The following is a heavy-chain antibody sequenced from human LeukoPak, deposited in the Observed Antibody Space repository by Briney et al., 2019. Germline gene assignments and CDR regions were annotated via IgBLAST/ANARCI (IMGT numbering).Heavy chain of an antibody. V-gene: IGHV5-51*01. D-gene: IGHD3-22*01. Sequence: GESLQISFKGSGYSFTSYWIGWVRQMPGKGLEWMGIIYPGDSDTRYSPSFQGQVTISADKSISTAYLQWSSLKASDTAMYYCARQIESSGSDAFDIWGQGTMVTVPS. CDR1: GYSFTSYW. CDR3: ARQIESSGSDAFDI. CDR2: IYPGDSDT. J-gene: IGHJ3*02.